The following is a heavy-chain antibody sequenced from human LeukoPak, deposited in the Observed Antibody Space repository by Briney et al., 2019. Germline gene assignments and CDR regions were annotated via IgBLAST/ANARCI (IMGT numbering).Heavy chain of an antibody. Sequence: AAGYLRLSCAASGFTFDDYAMHWVRQAPGKGLEWVFGISWNSGSIGYADSVKGRFTISRDNAKSSLYLQMNSLRAEDMALYYRAKGVRGVRHYALDVWGQGTMVTVSS. D-gene: IGHD3-10*01. J-gene: IGHJ3*01. CDR2: ISWNSGSI. V-gene: IGHV3-9*03. CDR3: AKGVRGVRHYALDV. CDR1: GFTFDDYA.